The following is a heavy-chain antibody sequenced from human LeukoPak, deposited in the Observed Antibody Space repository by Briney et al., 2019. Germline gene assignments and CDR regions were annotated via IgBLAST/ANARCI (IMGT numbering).Heavy chain of an antibody. CDR3: AREIVGGFNPGAY. CDR1: LDSTTSNF. V-gene: IGHV4-4*02. J-gene: IGHJ4*02. Sequence: SETLSLTCTVSLDSTTSNFWSWVRQPPGKGLEWIGEIHRSGSTNYNPSLQRRVTISIDRSKNQIALELSSVTAADTAVYYCAREIVGGFNPGAYWGQGTLVSVSS. D-gene: IGHD1-14*01. CDR2: IHRSGST.